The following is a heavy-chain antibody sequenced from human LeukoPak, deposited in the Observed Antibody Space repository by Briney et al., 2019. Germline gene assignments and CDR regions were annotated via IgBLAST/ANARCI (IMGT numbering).Heavy chain of an antibody. J-gene: IGHJ4*02. CDR3: ATKVPGTTYFDP. CDR1: GDSSSGYY. D-gene: IGHD1-14*01. Sequence: PSETLSLTCAVYGDSSSGYYWTWIRQSPGKGLEWIGEINHSGSTNYNPSLKSRVTISVDTSKNQFSLNLTSVTAADTAIYYCATKVPGTTYFDPWGQGTLDTVSS. V-gene: IGHV4-34*01. CDR2: INHSGST.